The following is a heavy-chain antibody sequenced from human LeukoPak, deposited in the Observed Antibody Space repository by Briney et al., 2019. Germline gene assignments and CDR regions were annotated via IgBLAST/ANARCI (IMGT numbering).Heavy chain of an antibody. J-gene: IGHJ4*02. CDR1: GSSFSSHW. CDR2: INVDGIAI. V-gene: IGHV3-74*01. D-gene: IGHD3-10*01. CDR3: ARGGSPFY. Sequence: GGSLRLSCAGPGSSFSSHWLPWVRQVPGKGLEWVARINVDGIAINYAASVKGRFTISRDNAKNTVYLQMNSLRVEDTAVFYCARGGSPFYWGRGTPVTVSS.